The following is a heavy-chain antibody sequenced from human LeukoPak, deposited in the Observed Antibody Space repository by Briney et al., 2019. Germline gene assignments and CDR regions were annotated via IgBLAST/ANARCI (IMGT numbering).Heavy chain of an antibody. CDR3: AKERDSYGHPIFDY. J-gene: IGHJ4*02. CDR2: ISYDGSNK. Sequence: GGSLRLSCAASGFTFSSYGMHWVRQAPGKGLEWVAVISYDGSNKYYADSVKGRFTISRDNSKNTLYLQMNSLRAEDTAVYYCAKERDSYGHPIFDYWGQGTLVTVSS. V-gene: IGHV3-30*18. D-gene: IGHD5-18*01. CDR1: GFTFSSYG.